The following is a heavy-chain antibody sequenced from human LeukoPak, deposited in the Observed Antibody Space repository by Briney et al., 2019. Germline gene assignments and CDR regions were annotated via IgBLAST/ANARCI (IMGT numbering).Heavy chain of an antibody. D-gene: IGHD2-2*01. V-gene: IGHV4-39*01. CDR3: ASPSVPAAMRAFDI. CDR1: GASISSSPLY. CDR2: FYYGESS. Sequence: SETLSLTCIVSGASISSSPLYWGWFRQPPGKGLEWVGSFYYGESSNYNPSLYSRVTISVDTSQTQFFLRLSSVTAEDTAMYYCASPSVPAAMRAFDIWGQGTMVTVSS. J-gene: IGHJ3*02.